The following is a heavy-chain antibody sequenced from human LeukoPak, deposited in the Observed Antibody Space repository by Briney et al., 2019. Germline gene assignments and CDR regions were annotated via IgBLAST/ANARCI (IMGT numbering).Heavy chain of an antibody. CDR3: ARRQAYRSRGILYYYMDV. Sequence: GESLKISCEASGFSFSDYWIGWVRQLPGKALEWMGIIHAGDSDSRYSTSFQGQVIISADKSINTAYLQWSSLKASDTAVYYCARRQAYRSRGILYYYMDVWGKGIAVTVSS. V-gene: IGHV5-51*01. D-gene: IGHD6-13*01. CDR1: GFSFSDYW. J-gene: IGHJ6*03. CDR2: IHAGDSDS.